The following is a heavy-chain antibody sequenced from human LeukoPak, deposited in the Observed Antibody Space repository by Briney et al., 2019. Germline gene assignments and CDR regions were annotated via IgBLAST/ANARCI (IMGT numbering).Heavy chain of an antibody. D-gene: IGHD2-15*01. CDR3: ARLFGCSGGSCYFDD. V-gene: IGHV4-39*01. CDR1: GGSISTSRYY. CDR2: INYSGTT. Sequence: SETLSLTCTVSGGSISTSRYYWAWIRQPPGKELEWIGSINYSGTTYYTASLKSRVTISVDTSKNQFSLSLRSVSAADTTVYYCARLFGCSGGSCYFDDWGQGTLVTVSS. J-gene: IGHJ4*02.